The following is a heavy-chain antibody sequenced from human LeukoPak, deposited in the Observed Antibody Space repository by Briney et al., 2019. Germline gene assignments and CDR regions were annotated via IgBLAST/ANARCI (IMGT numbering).Heavy chain of an antibody. Sequence: PGGSLRLSCAASGFTLSSYAMHWVRQAPGKGLEWVAVISYDGSSKYYADSVKGRFTISRDNSKNTLYLQMNSLRAEDTAVYYCARSRPHYYDSSGYYHNWFDPWGQGTLVTVSS. J-gene: IGHJ5*02. CDR3: ARSRPHYYDSSGYYHNWFDP. CDR2: ISYDGSSK. D-gene: IGHD3-22*01. CDR1: GFTLSSYA. V-gene: IGHV3-30-3*01.